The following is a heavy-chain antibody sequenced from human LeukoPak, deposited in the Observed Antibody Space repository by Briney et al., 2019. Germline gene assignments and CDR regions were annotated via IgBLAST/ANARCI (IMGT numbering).Heavy chain of an antibody. Sequence: GGSLRLSCAASGFTFSSYEMNWVRQAPGKGLEWVSYISSSGSTIYYTDSVKGRFTISRDNAKNSLYLQMNSLRAEDTAVYYCARVGPWVNPDYYYYYMDVWGKGTTVTVSS. J-gene: IGHJ6*03. V-gene: IGHV3-48*03. CDR3: ARVGPWVNPDYYYYYMDV. CDR1: GFTFSSYE. D-gene: IGHD1-14*01. CDR2: ISSSGSTI.